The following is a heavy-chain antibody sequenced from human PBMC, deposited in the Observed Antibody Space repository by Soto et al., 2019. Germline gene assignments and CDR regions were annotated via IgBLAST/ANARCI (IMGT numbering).Heavy chain of an antibody. CDR2: INTDGGSS. CDR1: GFTFSGHW. V-gene: IGHV3-74*03. CDR3: AREAGYCSRTSCYRRAFDT. D-gene: IGHD2-2*01. Sequence: EVQLVASGGDLVQPGGSLSLSCAASGFTFSGHWMHWVRQVPGEGLEWVSRINTDGGSSAYADSVKGRFTISRDNAKNTLSLHMNGLRAEDTAVYYCAREAGYCSRTSCYRRAFDTWGQGTTVTVSS. J-gene: IGHJ3*02.